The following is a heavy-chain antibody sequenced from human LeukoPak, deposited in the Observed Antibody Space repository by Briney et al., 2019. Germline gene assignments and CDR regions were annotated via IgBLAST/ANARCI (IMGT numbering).Heavy chain of an antibody. J-gene: IGHJ4*02. D-gene: IGHD1-26*01. Sequence: EASVKVSCKASGGTFSSYAISWVRQAPGQGLEWMGGIIPIFGTANYAQKFQGRVTITADESTSTAYMELSSLRSEDTAVYYCARETYSGTQRGFDYWGQGTLVTVSS. V-gene: IGHV1-69*13. CDR3: ARETYSGTQRGFDY. CDR1: GGTFSSYA. CDR2: IIPIFGTA.